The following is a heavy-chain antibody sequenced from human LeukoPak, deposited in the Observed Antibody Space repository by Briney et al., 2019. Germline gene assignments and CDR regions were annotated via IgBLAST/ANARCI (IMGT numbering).Heavy chain of an antibody. V-gene: IGHV3-30*18. J-gene: IGHJ6*03. D-gene: IGHD6-13*01. CDR3: AKDLTYSWYLYMDV. CDR1: GFTFSSYG. Sequence: PGGSLRLSCAASGFTFSSYGMHWVRQAPGKGLEWVAVISYDGSNKYYADSVKGRFTISRDNSKNTLYLQMNSLRAEDTAVYYCAKDLTYSWYLYMDVWGKGTTVTVSS. CDR2: ISYDGSNK.